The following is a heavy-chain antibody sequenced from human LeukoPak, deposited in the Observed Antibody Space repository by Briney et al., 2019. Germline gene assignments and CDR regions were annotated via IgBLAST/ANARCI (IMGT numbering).Heavy chain of an antibody. CDR1: GFTFSSYG. J-gene: IGHJ4*02. CDR2: IRYDGSNK. CDR3: AKATYCGGDCYDLDY. V-gene: IGHV3-30*02. Sequence: GGSLRLSCAASGFTFSSYGMHWVRQAPGKGLEWVAFIRYDGSNKYYADSVKGRFTISRDNSKNTLYLQMNSLRAEDTAVYYCAKATYCGGDCYDLDYWGQGTLVTVSS. D-gene: IGHD2-21*01.